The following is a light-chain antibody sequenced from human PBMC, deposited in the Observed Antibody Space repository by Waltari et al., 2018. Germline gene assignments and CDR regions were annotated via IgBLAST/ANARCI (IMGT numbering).Light chain of an antibody. J-gene: IGLJ2*01. CDR3: CSYTTTGPVV. CDR2: DVN. V-gene: IGLV2-14*03. Sequence: QSVLTQPASVSGSPGQSITSSCPGTSSALGTHHYFPWYQQHPGRAPKLIIFDVNVRPSWVSNRFSGSKSGNTAFLTISGLQTEDEGHFYCCSYTTTGPVVFGGGTKLTVL. CDR1: SSALGTHHY.